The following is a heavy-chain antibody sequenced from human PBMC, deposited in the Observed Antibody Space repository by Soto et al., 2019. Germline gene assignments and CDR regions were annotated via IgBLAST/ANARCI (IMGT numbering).Heavy chain of an antibody. CDR2: INPSSGRT. V-gene: IGHV1-46*01. CDR3: ARDHNFGFILYAMDV. D-gene: IGHD2-15*01. Sequence: GASVKVSCKASGYTFTSYSMHWVRQARGQGLEWMGIINPSSGRTSYAQNFQGRVTMTSDTSTSIVYMEMSSLKSEDTAVYYCARDHNFGFILYAMDVWGQGTTVTVSS. J-gene: IGHJ6*02. CDR1: GYTFTSYS.